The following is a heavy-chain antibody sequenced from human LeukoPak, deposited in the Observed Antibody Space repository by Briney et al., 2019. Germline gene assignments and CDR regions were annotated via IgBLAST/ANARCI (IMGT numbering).Heavy chain of an antibody. CDR2: IYHSGST. CDR3: ARGRGDYGGNSLRFYWFDP. CDR1: GGSISSGGYY. Sequence: PSQTLSLTCTVSGGSISSGGYYWSWIRQPPGKGLEWIGYIYHSGSTYYNPSLKSRVTISVDRSKNHFSLKLSSVTAADTAVYYCARGRGDYGGNSLRFYWFDPWGQGTLVTVSS. V-gene: IGHV4-30-2*01. J-gene: IGHJ5*02. D-gene: IGHD4-23*01.